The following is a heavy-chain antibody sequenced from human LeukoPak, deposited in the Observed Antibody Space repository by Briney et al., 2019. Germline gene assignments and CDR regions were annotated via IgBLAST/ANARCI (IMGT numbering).Heavy chain of an antibody. J-gene: IGHJ5*02. CDR2: IYYSGST. D-gene: IGHD6-13*01. CDR1: GGSISSGGYY. Sequence: SETLSLTCTVSGGSISSGGYYWSWIRQHPGKGLEWIGYIYYSGSTYYNPSLKSRVTISVDTSKNQFSLKLSSVTAADTAVYYCARDQSRTNWFDPWGQGTLVIVSS. CDR3: ARDQSRTNWFDP. V-gene: IGHV4-31*03.